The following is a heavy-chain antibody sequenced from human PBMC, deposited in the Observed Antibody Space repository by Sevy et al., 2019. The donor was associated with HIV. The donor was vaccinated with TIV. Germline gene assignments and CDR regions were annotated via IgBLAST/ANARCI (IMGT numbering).Heavy chain of an antibody. Sequence: GGSLRLSCAASGFILSDYYMSWVRQAPGKGLEWVSYISGSGDDTIYYADSVKGRFTISRDNTKNSLYLQMNSLRAEDTAVYYCARYHVKDGDLGDYYYYAMDVWGQGTTVTVSS. J-gene: IGHJ6*02. CDR1: GFILSDYY. D-gene: IGHD4-17*01. V-gene: IGHV3-11*01. CDR3: ARYHVKDGDLGDYYYYAMDV. CDR2: ISGSGDDTI.